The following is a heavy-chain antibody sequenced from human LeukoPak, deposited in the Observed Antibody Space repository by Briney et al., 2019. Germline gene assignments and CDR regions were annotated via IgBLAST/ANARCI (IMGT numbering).Heavy chain of an antibody. CDR1: GGSISSGSYY. Sequence: SQTLSLTCTVSGGSISSGSYYWSWIRQPAGKGLEWIGRIYTGGSTNYNPSLKSRVTISVDTSKNQFSLKLSSVTAADTAVYYCARDEILRYYDYVWGSYRYNVYYYWGQGTLVTVSS. CDR2: IYTGGST. V-gene: IGHV4-61*02. CDR3: ARDEILRYYDYVWGSYRYNVYYY. D-gene: IGHD3-16*02. J-gene: IGHJ4*02.